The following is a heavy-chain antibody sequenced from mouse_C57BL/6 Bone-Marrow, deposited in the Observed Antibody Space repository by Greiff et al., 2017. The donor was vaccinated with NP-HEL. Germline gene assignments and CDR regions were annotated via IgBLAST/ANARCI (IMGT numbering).Heavy chain of an antibody. CDR2: IYPGSGST. V-gene: IGHV1-55*01. CDR3: ARSTVVATYWYFDV. Sequence: QVQLQQPGAELVKPGASVKMSCKASGYTFTSYWITWVKQRPGQGLEWIGDIYPGSGSTNYNEKFKSKATLTVDTSSSTAYMQLSSLTAEDSAVYYCARSTVVATYWYFDVWGTGTTVTVSS. CDR1: GYTFTSYW. J-gene: IGHJ1*03. D-gene: IGHD1-1*01.